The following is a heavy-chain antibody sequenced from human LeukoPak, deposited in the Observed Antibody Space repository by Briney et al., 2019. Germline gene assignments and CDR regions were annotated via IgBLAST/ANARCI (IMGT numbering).Heavy chain of an antibody. Sequence: GGSLRLPCAASGFTFSSYAMSWVRQAPGKGLEWVSAISGSGGSTYYADSVKGRFTISRDNSKNTLYLQMNSLRAEDTAVYYCAKVHYTFRVGATTYIDYWGQGTLVTVSS. CDR2: ISGSGGST. D-gene: IGHD1-26*01. J-gene: IGHJ4*02. CDR1: GFTFSSYA. V-gene: IGHV3-23*01. CDR3: AKVHYTFRVGATTYIDY.